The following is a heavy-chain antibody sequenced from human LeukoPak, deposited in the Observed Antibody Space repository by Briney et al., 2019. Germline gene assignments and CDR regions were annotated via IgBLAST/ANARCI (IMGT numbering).Heavy chain of an antibody. CDR2: INAGNGNT. Sequence: ASVKVSCKASGYTFTSYAMHWVRQAPGQRLEWMGWINAGNGNTKYSQEFQGRVTITRDTSASTAYMGLSSLRSEDMAVYYCARGCSSTSCPFDYWGQGTLVTVSS. V-gene: IGHV1-3*03. CDR1: GYTFTSYA. CDR3: ARGCSSTSCPFDY. J-gene: IGHJ4*02. D-gene: IGHD2-2*01.